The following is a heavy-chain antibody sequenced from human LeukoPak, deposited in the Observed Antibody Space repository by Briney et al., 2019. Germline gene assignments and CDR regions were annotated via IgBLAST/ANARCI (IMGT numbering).Heavy chain of an antibody. D-gene: IGHD6-6*01. V-gene: IGHV4-30-2*01. Sequence: SETLSLTCTVSGGSISSGGYYWSWIRQPPGKGLEWIGYIYHSGSTYYNPSLKSRVSISVDRSKNQFSLKLSSVTAADTAVYYCARDSYSYSSSSGAFDIWGQGTMVTVSS. J-gene: IGHJ3*02. CDR1: GGSISSGGYY. CDR3: ARDSYSYSSSSGAFDI. CDR2: IYHSGST.